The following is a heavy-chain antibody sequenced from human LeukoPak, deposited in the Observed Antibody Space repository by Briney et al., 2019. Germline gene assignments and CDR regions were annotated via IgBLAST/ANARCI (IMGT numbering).Heavy chain of an antibody. CDR1: GGSISSSSYY. CDR3: ARHFPGVAVAGYYFDY. CDR2: IYYSGST. V-gene: IGHV4-39*01. Sequence: SETLSLTCTVSGGSISSSSYYWGWIRQPPGKGLEWIGSIYYSGSTYYNPSLKSRVTISVDTSKNQFSLKLSSVTAADTAVYYCARHFPGVAVAGYYFDYWGPGNPGHRLL. D-gene: IGHD6-19*01. J-gene: IGHJ4*02.